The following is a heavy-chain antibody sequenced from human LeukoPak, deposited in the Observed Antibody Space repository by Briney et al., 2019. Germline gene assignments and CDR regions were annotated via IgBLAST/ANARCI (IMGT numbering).Heavy chain of an antibody. V-gene: IGHV3-33*01. CDR3: ARGRDGYNPFDY. CDR2: IWYDGSNK. D-gene: IGHD5-24*01. CDR1: GFTFSSYG. Sequence: GGSLRLSCAASGFTFSSYGMHWVRQAPGKGLEWVAVIWYDGSNKYYADSVKGRFTISRDNSKNTLYLQMNSLRAEDTAVYYCARGRDGYNPFDYWGQGTLVTVSS. J-gene: IGHJ4*02.